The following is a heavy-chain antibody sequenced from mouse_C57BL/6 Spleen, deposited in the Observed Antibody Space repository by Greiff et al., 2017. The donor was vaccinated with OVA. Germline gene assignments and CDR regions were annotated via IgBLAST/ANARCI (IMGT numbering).Heavy chain of an antibody. V-gene: IGHV1-66*01. CDR1: GYSFTSYY. D-gene: IGHD1-1*01. J-gene: IGHJ2*01. Sequence: VQLQQSGPELVKPGASVKISCKASGYSFTSYYIHWVKQRPGQGLEWIGWIYPGSGNTKYNEKFKGKATLTADTSSSTAYMQISSLTSEDSAVYYCASSVVATDYFDYWGQGTTLTVSS. CDR3: ASSVVATDYFDY. CDR2: IYPGSGNT.